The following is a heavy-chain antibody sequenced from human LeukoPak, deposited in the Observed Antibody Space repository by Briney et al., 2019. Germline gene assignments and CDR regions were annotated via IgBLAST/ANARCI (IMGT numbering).Heavy chain of an antibody. D-gene: IGHD5-12*01. V-gene: IGHV3-49*04. CDR2: IRIKAYGGTT. J-gene: IGHJ6*02. CDR3: TRDPGGYDYDV. CDR1: GFSFCDFA. Sequence: PGGSLRLSCTASGFSFCDFAMTWVRQATGQGLEWVSFIRIKAYGGTTEYAASVKGRFTISRDDSKSITYLQMNSLQSEDTAVYYCTRDPGGYDYDVWGQGTTATVFS.